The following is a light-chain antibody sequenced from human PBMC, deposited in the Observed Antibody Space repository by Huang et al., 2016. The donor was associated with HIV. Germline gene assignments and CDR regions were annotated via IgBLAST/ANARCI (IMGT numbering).Light chain of an antibody. CDR2: GSS. Sequence: DIQMTQSPSSLSASVGDRVTITCRASDNLGKSLTWYQQKSGAAPVLLIYGSSSLQTGVPSRFSGGVSVTDFTLTITNLRPEYFATYYCQQSHNSPHTFGQGTKLE. J-gene: IGKJ2*01. V-gene: IGKV1-39*01. CDR3: QQSHNSPHT. CDR1: DNLGKS.